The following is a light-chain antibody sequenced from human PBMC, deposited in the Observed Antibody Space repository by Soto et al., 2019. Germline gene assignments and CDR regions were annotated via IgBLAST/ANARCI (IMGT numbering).Light chain of an antibody. CDR3: QQYGSAPLT. CDR1: HIVSSSY. J-gene: IGKJ4*01. CDR2: CAS. V-gene: IGKV3-20*01. Sequence: EIVVTQCPGTLSLSPGESATLSCSASHIVSSSYVAWYQQKPGQAPRLLIDCASSRATGSPDRFSGSGSGTDFTLTISRLEPGDFAVYSCQQYGSAPLTFGPGTKVEIK.